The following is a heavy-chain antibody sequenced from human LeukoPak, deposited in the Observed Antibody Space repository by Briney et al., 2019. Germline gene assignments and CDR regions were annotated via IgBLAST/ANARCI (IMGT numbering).Heavy chain of an antibody. V-gene: IGHV4-39*01. D-gene: IGHD3-10*01. CDR1: GGSISSSSYY. Sequence: SETLSLTCTLSGGSISSSSYYWGWIRQPPGKGLEWIGTIYYSGSTYYNPSLKSRVTISVDTSKNQFSLKLSSVTAADTAVYYCARVYGSGSYYNGYYYYYMDVWGKGTTVTISS. J-gene: IGHJ6*03. CDR2: IYYSGST. CDR3: ARVYGSGSYYNGYYYYYMDV.